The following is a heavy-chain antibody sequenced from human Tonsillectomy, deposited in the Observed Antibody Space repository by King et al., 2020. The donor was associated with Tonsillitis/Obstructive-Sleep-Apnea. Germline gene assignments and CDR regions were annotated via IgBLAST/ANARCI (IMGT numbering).Heavy chain of an antibody. CDR3: ARPRCSGGSCYSSSIDY. V-gene: IGHV5-51*01. J-gene: IGHJ4*02. Sequence: PLVESGAEVKKPGESLKISCKGSGYSFTSYWIGWVRQMPGKGLEWMGIIYPGDSDTRYSPSFQGQVTISADKSISTAYLQWSSLKASDTAMYYCARPRCSGGSCYSSSIDYWGQGTLVTVSS. CDR2: IYPGDSDT. CDR1: GYSFTSYW. D-gene: IGHD2-15*01.